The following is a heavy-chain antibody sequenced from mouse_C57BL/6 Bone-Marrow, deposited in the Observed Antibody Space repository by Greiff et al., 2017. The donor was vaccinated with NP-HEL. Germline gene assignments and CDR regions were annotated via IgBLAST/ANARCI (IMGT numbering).Heavy chain of an antibody. CDR3: ARKAYYGSSYEFAY. V-gene: IGHV1-50*01. D-gene: IGHD1-1*01. Sequence: VQLQQPGAELVKPGASVKLSCKASGYTFTTYWMQWVKQRPGQGLEWIGEIDPSDSYTNYNQKFKGKATLTVNTSSSPANMQLSSLTSEDSAVYYCARKAYYGSSYEFAYWGQGTLVTVSA. J-gene: IGHJ3*01. CDR1: GYTFTTYW. CDR2: IDPSDSYT.